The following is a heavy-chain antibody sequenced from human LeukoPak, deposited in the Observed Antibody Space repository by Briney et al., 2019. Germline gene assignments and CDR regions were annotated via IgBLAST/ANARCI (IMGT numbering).Heavy chain of an antibody. CDR2: ISYDGSNK. Sequence: GGSLRLSCAASGFTFSNYAIHWVRQAPGKELEWVAFISYDGSNKHYADSVKGRFTISRDNSKNTLYLQMNSPRPEDTAVYYCARARFGYNRGPFDYWGQGILVTVSS. V-gene: IGHV3-30-3*01. J-gene: IGHJ4*02. CDR1: GFTFSNYA. CDR3: ARARFGYNRGPFDY. D-gene: IGHD5-24*01.